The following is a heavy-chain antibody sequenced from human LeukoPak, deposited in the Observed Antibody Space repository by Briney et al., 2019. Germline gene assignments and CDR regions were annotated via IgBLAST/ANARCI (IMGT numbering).Heavy chain of an antibody. D-gene: IGHD6-13*01. CDR2: ISAYNGNT. CDR1: GYTFTSYG. V-gene: IGHV1-18*01. J-gene: IGHJ4*02. Sequence: ASVKVSCKASGYTFTSYGISWVRQAPGQGLEWMGWISAYNGNTNYAQKLQGRVTMTTDTSISTAYMELSRLRSDDTAVYYCARDVRRGLGSYSSSWYPGYWGQGTLVTVSS. CDR3: ARDVRRGLGSYSSSWYPGY.